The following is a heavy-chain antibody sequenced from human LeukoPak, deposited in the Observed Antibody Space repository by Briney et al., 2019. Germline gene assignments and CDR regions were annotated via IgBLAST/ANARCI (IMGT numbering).Heavy chain of an antibody. CDR3: AKDRRLHLLGYCSSTSCQSY. J-gene: IGHJ4*02. D-gene: IGHD2-2*01. Sequence: GGSLRLSCAASGFTFSSYGMHWVRQAPGKGLEWVAFIRYDGSNKYYADSVKGRFTISRDNSKNTLYLQMNSLRAEDTAVYYCAKDRRLHLLGYCSSTSCQSYWGQGTLVTVSP. CDR2: IRYDGSNK. V-gene: IGHV3-30*02. CDR1: GFTFSSYG.